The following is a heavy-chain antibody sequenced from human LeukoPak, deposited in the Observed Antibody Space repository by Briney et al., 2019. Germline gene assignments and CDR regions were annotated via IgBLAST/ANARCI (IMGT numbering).Heavy chain of an antibody. D-gene: IGHD3/OR15-3a*01. Sequence: GGSLRLSCAVSGFTVSTNHMSWVRQAPGKGLEWVSVIYIDANTYYADSVKGRFTISRDNSKNTVFLQMNSLRVEDTAVYYCAKDSRTFDPWGQGTLVTVSS. CDR2: IYIDANT. V-gene: IGHV3-53*01. CDR3: AKDSRTFDP. J-gene: IGHJ5*02. CDR1: GFTVSTNH.